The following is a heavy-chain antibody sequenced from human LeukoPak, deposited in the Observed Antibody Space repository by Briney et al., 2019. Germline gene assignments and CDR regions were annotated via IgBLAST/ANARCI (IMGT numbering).Heavy chain of an antibody. V-gene: IGHV3-7*03. Sequence: PGGSLRLSCAVSGFSFTNFWMSWVRQAPGRGLEWVANIHPEGNEKYHVESVKGRFTISRDNAKNSLYLQMNSLRAEDMALYYCAKDISTNYDSWGYDYWGQGTLVTVSS. J-gene: IGHJ4*02. CDR2: IHPEGNEK. CDR3: AKDISTNYDSWGYDY. D-gene: IGHD3-3*01. CDR1: GFSFTNFW.